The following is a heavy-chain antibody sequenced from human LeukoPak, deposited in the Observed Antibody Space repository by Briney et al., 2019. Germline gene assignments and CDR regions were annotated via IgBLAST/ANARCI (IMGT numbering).Heavy chain of an antibody. CDR3: ARTEYYDFWSGYYRFDP. Sequence: PSQTLPLTCAVSGGSISSGGYSWSWIRQPPGKGLEWIGYIYHSGSTYYNPSLKSRVTISVDRSKNQFSLNLSSVTAADTAVYYCARTEYYDFWSGYYRFDPWGQGTLVTVSS. D-gene: IGHD3-3*01. V-gene: IGHV4-30-2*01. CDR2: IYHSGST. CDR1: GGSISSGGYS. J-gene: IGHJ5*02.